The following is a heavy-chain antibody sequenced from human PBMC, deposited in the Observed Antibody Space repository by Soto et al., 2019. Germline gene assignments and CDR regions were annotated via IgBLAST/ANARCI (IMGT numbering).Heavy chain of an antibody. J-gene: IGHJ4*02. V-gene: IGHV4-4*02. D-gene: IGHD6-25*01. CDR2: IYHKGST. CDR3: ARGETQQQRDY. CDR1: GDSISSDKW. Sequence: QVQLQESGPGLVKPSGTLSLTCAVSGDSISSDKWWSWVRQPPGKGMEWIGEIYHKGSTKYDPSLESRVIISAARSKHQCSLTLYSVTDADTAVYYCARGETQQQRDYWGQGTLVTVSS.